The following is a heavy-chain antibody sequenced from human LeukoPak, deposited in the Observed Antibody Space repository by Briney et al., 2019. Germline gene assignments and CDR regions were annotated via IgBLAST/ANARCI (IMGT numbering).Heavy chain of an antibody. CDR1: GYTFTSYG. CDR2: ISAYNGNT. CDR3: ARESYYDILTGYHRPFDY. V-gene: IGHV1-18*01. D-gene: IGHD3-9*01. Sequence: GASVKVSCKASGYTFTSYGISWVRQAPGQGLEWMGWISAYNGNTNYAQKLQGRVTMTTDTSTSTAYMELRSLRSDDTAVYYCARESYYDILTGYHRPFDYWGQGTLVTVSS. J-gene: IGHJ4*02.